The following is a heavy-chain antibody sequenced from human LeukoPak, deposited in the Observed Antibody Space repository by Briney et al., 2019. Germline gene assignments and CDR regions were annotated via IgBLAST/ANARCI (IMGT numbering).Heavy chain of an antibody. Sequence: PGGSLRLSCAASGFSVRTNYMSWVRQAPGKGLEWVSRINTDGSSTSYADSVKGRFTISRDNAKNTLYLQMNSLRAEDTAVYYCASEDRYDFWSGYSRYWGQGTLVTVSS. CDR3: ASEDRYDFWSGYSRY. CDR2: INTDGSST. D-gene: IGHD3-3*01. CDR1: GFSVRTNY. J-gene: IGHJ4*02. V-gene: IGHV3-74*01.